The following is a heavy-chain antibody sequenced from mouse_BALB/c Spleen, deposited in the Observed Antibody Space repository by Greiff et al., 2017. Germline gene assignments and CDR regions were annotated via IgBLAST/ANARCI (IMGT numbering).Heavy chain of an antibody. CDR3: ARWDGNYPSYAMDY. J-gene: IGHJ4*01. CDR1: GFTFSSFG. CDR2: ISSGSSTI. D-gene: IGHD2-1*01. V-gene: IGHV5-17*02. Sequence: EVKVVESGGGLVQPGGSRKLSCAASGFTFSSFGMHWVRQAPEKGLEWVAYISSGSSTIYYADTVKGRFTISRDNPKNTLFLQMTSLRSEDTAMYYCARWDGNYPSYAMDYWGQGTSVTVAS.